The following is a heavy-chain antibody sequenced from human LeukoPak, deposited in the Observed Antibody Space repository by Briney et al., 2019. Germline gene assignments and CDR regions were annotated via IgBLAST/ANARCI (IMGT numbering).Heavy chain of an antibody. CDR1: GYTFTSYG. CDR3: ARGGLSGSPAYYYFYHMDV. CDR2: ISAYNDST. J-gene: IGHJ6*03. D-gene: IGHD1-26*01. V-gene: IGHV1-18*01. Sequence: ASVKVSCKNSGYTFTSYGISWVRQAPGQSREGMGWISAYNDSTNYAQKLQGRVTMTTDTSTSTAYMELRSLKSDDTAVYYCARGGLSGSPAYYYFYHMDVWGKGTTVTVSS.